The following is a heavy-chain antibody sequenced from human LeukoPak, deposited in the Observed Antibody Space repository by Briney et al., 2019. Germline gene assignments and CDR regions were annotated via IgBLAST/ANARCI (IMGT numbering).Heavy chain of an antibody. V-gene: IGHV1-46*01. D-gene: IGHD3-10*01. Sequence: ASVNVSCGASGYTFTSYYMHWVRQAPGQGLEWMGIINPSDGRSNYAQKFRGRVTMTRDMSTSTVYMDLSSLKSEDTAVYYCARDLSAGGNIIRVGSWGQGTQVTVFS. CDR3: ARDLSAGGNIIRVGS. CDR1: GYTFTSYY. CDR2: INPSDGRS. J-gene: IGHJ5*01.